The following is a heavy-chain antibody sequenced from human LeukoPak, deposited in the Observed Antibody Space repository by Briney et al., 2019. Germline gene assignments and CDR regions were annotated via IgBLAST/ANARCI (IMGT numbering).Heavy chain of an antibody. D-gene: IGHD3-22*01. J-gene: IGHJ4*02. CDR1: GGTFSTYA. CDR3: ARGYYDSSGAGGY. Sequence: SVQVSCKASGGTFSTYAINWVRQAPGQGLEWMGGILPIFGTANYAQNFQGRVTITADESTRSVYMELSSLRFEDTAVYYCARGYYDSSGAGGYWGQGTLVTVSS. V-gene: IGHV1-69*13. CDR2: ILPIFGTA.